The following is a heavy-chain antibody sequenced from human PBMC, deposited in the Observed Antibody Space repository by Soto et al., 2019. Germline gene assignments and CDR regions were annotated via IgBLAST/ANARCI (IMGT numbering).Heavy chain of an antibody. Sequence: HVQLVESGGGVVQPGRSLRLSCAASGFTFSSYGMYWVRQAPGKGLEWVARISYDGSDQFYGDSVKGRFTISRDNSKNTLYLQMNSLRSEDTAVYYCAKDTGADYWGQGTVVTVSA. CDR2: ISYDGSDQ. CDR3: AKDTGADY. D-gene: IGHD3-10*01. CDR1: GFTFSSYG. V-gene: IGHV3-30*18. J-gene: IGHJ4*02.